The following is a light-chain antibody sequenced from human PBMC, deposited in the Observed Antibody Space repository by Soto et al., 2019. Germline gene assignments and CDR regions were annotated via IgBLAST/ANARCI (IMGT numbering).Light chain of an antibody. CDR2: DAS. CDR1: QRVSTF. Sequence: IVLTQSPATLSLSPGESATLSCRASQRVSTFLAWYQQKPGQAPRLLIYDASKRATGFPARFSGSASVTDFTLTISSLDPEDFAVYYCQQRGNWPLTFGGGTKVDI. CDR3: QQRGNWPLT. J-gene: IGKJ4*01. V-gene: IGKV3-11*01.